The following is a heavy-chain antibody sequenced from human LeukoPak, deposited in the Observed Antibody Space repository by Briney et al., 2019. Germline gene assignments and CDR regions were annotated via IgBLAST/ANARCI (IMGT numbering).Heavy chain of an antibody. CDR2: IYYSGST. V-gene: IGHV4-59*08. CDR3: ARLGGYSGYDFVY. CDR1: GGSISSYY. J-gene: IGHJ4*02. Sequence: PSETLSLTCTVSGGSISSYYWSWIRQPPGKGLEWIGYIYYSGSTYYNPSLKSRVTISVDRSKNQFSLKLSSVTAADTAVYYCARLGGYSGYDFVYCGQGTLVTVSS. D-gene: IGHD5-12*01.